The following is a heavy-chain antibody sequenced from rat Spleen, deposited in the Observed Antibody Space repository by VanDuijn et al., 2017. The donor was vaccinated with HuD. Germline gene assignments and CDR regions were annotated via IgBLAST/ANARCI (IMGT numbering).Heavy chain of an antibody. J-gene: IGHJ3*01. D-gene: IGHD5-1*01. CDR2: IWSHGGT. CDR1: GFSLTNYH. CDR3: ASAGNWFAY. V-gene: IGHV2-32*01. Sequence: QVQLKESGPGLVQPSQTLSLTCTVSGFSLTNYHVHWVRQPPGKGLEWMGVIWSHGGTDYNSPFKSRLIISRDTSKSQVFLKMNSLQYADTAMYFCASAGNWFAYWGQGTLVTVSS.